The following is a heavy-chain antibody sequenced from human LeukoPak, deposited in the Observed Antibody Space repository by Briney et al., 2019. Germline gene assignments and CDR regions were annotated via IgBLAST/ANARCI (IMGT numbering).Heavy chain of an antibody. D-gene: IGHD3-22*01. J-gene: IGHJ6*03. CDR1: VYTYTIYD. Sequence: ASVKVSCKACVYTYTIYDFNWVRQAPGQGLEWMGWMNPNSGNTGYAQKFQGRVTMTRNTSINTAYMELSSLRSEDTAVYYCARGVITMLVVVEYYYYLVISGNGTPSTVSS. CDR2: MNPNSGNT. CDR3: ARGVITMLVVVEYYYYLVI. V-gene: IGHV1-8*02.